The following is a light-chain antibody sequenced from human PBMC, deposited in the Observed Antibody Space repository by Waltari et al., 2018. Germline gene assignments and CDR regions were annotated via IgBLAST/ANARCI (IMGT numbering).Light chain of an antibody. Sequence: NFMLTQPHSVSESPGKTVTISCTRSSGSIASNYVQWYQQRPGSAPTTLIYEDNQRPSGVPDRFSGSIDSSSNSASLTISGLKTEDEADYYCQSYDRNNEGVFGGGTKLTVL. V-gene: IGLV6-57*03. CDR3: QSYDRNNEGV. CDR2: EDN. J-gene: IGLJ3*02. CDR1: SGSIASNY.